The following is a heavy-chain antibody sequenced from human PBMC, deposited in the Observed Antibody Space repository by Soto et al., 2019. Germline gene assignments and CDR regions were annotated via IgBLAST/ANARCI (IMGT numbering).Heavy chain of an antibody. D-gene: IGHD3-9*01. CDR2: IMPIFGTA. J-gene: IGHJ6*02. Sequence: QVQLVQSGAEVKKPGSSVKVSCKASGGTFSSYAISWVRQAPGQGLEWMGGIMPIFGTANYAQKFQGRVTITADESTSTAYMELSSLRSEDTAVYYCARDQDYDILTGYYHHYYGMDVWGQGTTVTVSS. CDR1: GGTFSSYA. V-gene: IGHV1-69*01. CDR3: ARDQDYDILTGYYHHYYGMDV.